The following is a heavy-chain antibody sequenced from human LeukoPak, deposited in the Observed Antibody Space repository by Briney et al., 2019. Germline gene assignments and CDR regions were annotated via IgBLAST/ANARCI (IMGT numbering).Heavy chain of an antibody. CDR1: GGTFSSYA. V-gene: IGHV1-69*05. Sequence: SVKVSCKXSGGTFSSYAISWVRQAPGQGLERMGRIIPIFGTANYAQKFQGRVTITTDESTSTAYMELSSLRSEDTAVYYCARDTHYYGSGSYCDYWGQGTLVTVSS. D-gene: IGHD3-10*01. J-gene: IGHJ4*02. CDR3: ARDTHYYGSGSYCDY. CDR2: IIPIFGTA.